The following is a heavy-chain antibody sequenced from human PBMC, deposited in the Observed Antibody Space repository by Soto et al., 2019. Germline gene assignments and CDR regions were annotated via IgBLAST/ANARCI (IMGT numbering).Heavy chain of an antibody. CDR2: FSGSGTT. V-gene: IGHV3-23*01. J-gene: IGHJ4*02. D-gene: IGHD3-16*01. CDR1: GFTFSGHS. Sequence: EVQLLESGGGLEQPGGSLRLSCAASGFTFSGHSMSWVRQAPGKGLAWVSTFSGSGTTYYADSVKGRFTISRDDSKKPLYLQMNSLRVEDTAIYYCAKLTQYWGQGTLVTVSP. CDR3: AKLTQY.